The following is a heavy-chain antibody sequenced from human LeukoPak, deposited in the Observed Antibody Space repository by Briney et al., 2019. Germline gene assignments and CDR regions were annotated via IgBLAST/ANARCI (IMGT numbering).Heavy chain of an antibody. V-gene: IGHV4-59*01. Sequence: PSETLSLTCTVSGGSISSYYWSWIRQPPGKGLEWIGYIFYSGSTNYNPALKSRVTISVDTSKNQFFLKLSSVTAADTAVYYCARDSQYYYGSGSYYSNWFDPWGQGTLVTVSS. J-gene: IGHJ5*02. CDR2: IFYSGST. D-gene: IGHD3-10*01. CDR3: ARDSQYYYGSGSYYSNWFDP. CDR1: GGSISSYY.